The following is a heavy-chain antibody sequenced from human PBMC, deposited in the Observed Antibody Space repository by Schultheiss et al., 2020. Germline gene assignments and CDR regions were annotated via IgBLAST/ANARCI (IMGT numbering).Heavy chain of an antibody. J-gene: IGHJ6*02. D-gene: IGHD4-17*01. CDR2: IYYSGST. CDR1: GGSFSGYY. Sequence: SQTLSLTCAVYGGSFSGYYWSWIRQPPGKGLEWIGYIYYSGSTYYNPSLKSRVTISVDTSKNQFSLKLSSVTAADTAVYYCARDLAAYGPYGMDVWGQGTTVTVSS. V-gene: IGHV4-34*09. CDR3: ARDLAAYGPYGMDV.